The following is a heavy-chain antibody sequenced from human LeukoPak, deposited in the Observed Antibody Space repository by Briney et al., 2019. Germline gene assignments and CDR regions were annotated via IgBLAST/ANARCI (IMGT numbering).Heavy chain of an antibody. V-gene: IGHV4-30-2*01. Sequence: SQTLSLTCGVSGASVSSIGYSWSWIRQPPGRGLEWIGCIYQSGSASYNPSLQSRVTISVDTSKNQFSLKLSSVTAADTAVYYCARLPLGWMGAFDIWGQGTMVTVSS. CDR3: ARLPLGWMGAFDI. D-gene: IGHD6-19*01. J-gene: IGHJ3*02. CDR1: GASVSSIGYS. CDR2: IYQSGSA.